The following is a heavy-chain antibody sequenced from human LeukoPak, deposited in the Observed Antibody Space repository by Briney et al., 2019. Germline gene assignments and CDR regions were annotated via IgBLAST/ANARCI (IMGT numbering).Heavy chain of an antibody. Sequence: PGGSLRLSCAASGFTFSSYAMSWVRQAPGKGLEWVSAISWNSGSIGYADSVKGRFTISRDNAKNSLYLQMNSLRAEDTALYYCAEDYRYSGSCHFDYWGQGTLVTVSS. D-gene: IGHD1-26*01. J-gene: IGHJ4*02. V-gene: IGHV3-9*01. CDR2: ISWNSGSI. CDR1: GFTFSSYA. CDR3: AEDYRYSGSCHFDY.